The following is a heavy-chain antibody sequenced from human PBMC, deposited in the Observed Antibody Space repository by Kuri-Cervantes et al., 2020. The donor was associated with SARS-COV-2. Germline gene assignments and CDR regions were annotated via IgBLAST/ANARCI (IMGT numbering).Heavy chain of an antibody. CDR3: ARDPWQWQTPDL. Sequence: ASVKVSCKASGYTFTSYTMHWVRQAPGQGLEWMGWIHAGEGNTKYSQELQGRVTITRDTSASTVYMELSSLRSEDTGVYYCARDPWQWQTPDLWGQGTPVTVSS. CDR2: IHAGEGNT. CDR1: GYTFTSYT. D-gene: IGHD6-19*01. V-gene: IGHV1-3*01. J-gene: IGHJ4*02.